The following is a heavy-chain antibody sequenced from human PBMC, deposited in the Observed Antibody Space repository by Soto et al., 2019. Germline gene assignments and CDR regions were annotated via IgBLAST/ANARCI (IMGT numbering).Heavy chain of an antibody. J-gene: IGHJ4*02. CDR2: INAGNGNT. CDR1: GYTFTSYA. D-gene: IGHD3-3*01. V-gene: IGHV1-3*01. CDR3: ARGLHYDFWSGYFDY. Sequence: ASVKVSCKASGYTFTSYAMHWVRQAPGQRLEWMGWINAGNGNTKYSQKFQGRVTITRDTSASTAYMELSSLRSEDTAVYYCARGLHYDFWSGYFDYWGQGTLVTVSS.